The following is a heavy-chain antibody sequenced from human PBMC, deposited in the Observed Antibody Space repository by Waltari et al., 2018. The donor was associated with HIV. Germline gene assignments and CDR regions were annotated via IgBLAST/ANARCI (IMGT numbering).Heavy chain of an antibody. CDR2: IIPIFNTR. Sequence: QVQLVQSGAEVKKPGSSVKVSCKSSGGTFNTYAFIWVRQAPGQGLEWMGGIIPIFNTRNYAQKFQGRVTITADESTSTAYMELSSLRSEDTAVYYCARGVYYDILTGPIMGYFDYWGQGTLVTVSS. V-gene: IGHV1-69*01. J-gene: IGHJ4*02. CDR3: ARGVYYDILTGPIMGYFDY. CDR1: GGTFNTYA. D-gene: IGHD3-9*01.